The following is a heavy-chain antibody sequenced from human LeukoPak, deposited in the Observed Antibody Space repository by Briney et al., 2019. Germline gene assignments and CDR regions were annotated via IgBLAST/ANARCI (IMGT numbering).Heavy chain of an antibody. CDR2: ISHDESNK. V-gene: IGHV3-30*18. D-gene: IGHD6-13*01. CDR3: AKDQATAGMALDN. J-gene: IGHJ4*02. Sequence: GGSLRLSCAASGFIFSSYGMHWVRQAPGKGLEWVAVISHDESNKYYADSVKGRFTIPRDNAKNTLYLQMNSLRAEDTAVYYCAKDQATAGMALDNWGQGTLVTVSS. CDR1: GFIFSSYG.